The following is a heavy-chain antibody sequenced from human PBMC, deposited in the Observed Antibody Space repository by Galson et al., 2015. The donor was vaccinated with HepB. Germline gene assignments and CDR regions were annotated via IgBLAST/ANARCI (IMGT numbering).Heavy chain of an antibody. CDR1: GGTFSSYT. Sequence: SVKVSCKASGGTFSSYTISWVRQAPGQGLEWMGRIIPILGIANYAQKFQGRVTITADKSTSTAYMELSSLRSEDTAVYYCAIDFDWFQKFDYWGQGTLVTVSS. CDR2: IIPILGIA. D-gene: IGHD3-9*01. CDR3: AIDFDWFQKFDY. J-gene: IGHJ4*02. V-gene: IGHV1-69*04.